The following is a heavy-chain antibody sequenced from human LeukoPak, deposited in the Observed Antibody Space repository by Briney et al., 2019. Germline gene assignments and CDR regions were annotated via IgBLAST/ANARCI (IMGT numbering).Heavy chain of an antibody. D-gene: IGHD3-9*01. CDR2: ISSSSSYI. CDR1: GFTFSSYS. V-gene: IGHV3-21*04. J-gene: IGHJ4*02. CDR3: ARKGYFDWSFDY. Sequence: PGGSLRLSCAASGFTFSSYSMNWVRQAPGKGLEWVSSISSSSSYIYYADSVKGRFTISRDNAKNSLYLQMNSLRAEDTAVYYCARKGYFDWSFDYWGQGTLVTVSS.